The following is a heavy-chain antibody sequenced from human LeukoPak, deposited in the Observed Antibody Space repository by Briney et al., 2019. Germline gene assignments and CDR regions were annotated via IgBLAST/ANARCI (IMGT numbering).Heavy chain of an antibody. D-gene: IGHD1-26*01. J-gene: IGHJ4*02. CDR1: GFTFSSYA. V-gene: IGHV3-23*01. CDR2: ISGSGGST. Sequence: PGGSLRLSCAASGFTFSSYAMSWVRQAPGKGLEWVSAISGSGGSTYYADSVKGRFTISRDNSKNTLYLQMNSLRAEDTAVYYCVWEEYSGTYDSSDYWGQGALVTVSS. CDR3: VWEEYSGTYDSSDY.